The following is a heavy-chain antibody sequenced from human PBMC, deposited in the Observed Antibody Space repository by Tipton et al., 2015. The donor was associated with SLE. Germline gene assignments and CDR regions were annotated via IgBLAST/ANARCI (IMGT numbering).Heavy chain of an antibody. J-gene: IGHJ4*02. CDR3: ARDRPGVDTAMV. D-gene: IGHD5-18*01. CDR1: GFTFSSYG. Sequence: SLRLSCAASGFTFSSYGMHWVRQAPGKELEWVAFIRYDGSNKYYADSVKGRFTISRDNSKNTLYLQMNSLRAEDTAVYYCARDRPGVDTAMVWGQGTLVTVSS. V-gene: IGHV3-30*02. CDR2: IRYDGSNK.